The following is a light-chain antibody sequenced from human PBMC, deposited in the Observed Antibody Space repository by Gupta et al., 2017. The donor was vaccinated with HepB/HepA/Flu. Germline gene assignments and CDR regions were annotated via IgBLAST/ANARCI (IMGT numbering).Light chain of an antibody. Sequence: EIQMTQSPSSGFASVGERVTITCRASEDIRNWLACYQVKPGKAPNLLITAASRSQSGVPSRFSGSASATDFTLTVSILHPEDFAIYICQQAHNFPFTFGHGTKVDIK. CDR3: QQAHNFPFT. CDR1: EDIRNW. V-gene: IGKV1-12*01. J-gene: IGKJ3*01. CDR2: AAS.